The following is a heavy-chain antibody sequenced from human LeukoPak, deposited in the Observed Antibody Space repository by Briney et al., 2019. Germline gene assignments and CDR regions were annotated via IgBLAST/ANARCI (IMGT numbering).Heavy chain of an antibody. CDR3: ARRVSGDYGHWFDP. V-gene: IGHV4-31*03. CDR2: IYYSGST. CDR1: GGSISSGGYY. D-gene: IGHD4-17*01. Sequence: SETLSLTCTVSGGSISSGGYYWSWIRQHPGKGLEWIGYIYYSGSTYYNPSLKSRVTISLDTSKNQFSLKLSSVTAADTAIYYCARRVSGDYGHWFDPWGQGTLVTVSS. J-gene: IGHJ5*02.